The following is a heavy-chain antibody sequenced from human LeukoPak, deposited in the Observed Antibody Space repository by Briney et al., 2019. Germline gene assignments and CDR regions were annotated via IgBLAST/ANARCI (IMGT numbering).Heavy chain of an antibody. Sequence: GESLKTSCKGSGYSFTSYWIGWVRQMPGKGLEWMGIIYPGDSDTRYSPSFQGQVTISADKSISTAYLHWSSLKASDTAMYYCARHRRYCSSTSCYLNWFDPWGQGTLVTVSS. D-gene: IGHD2-2*01. CDR3: ARHRRYCSSTSCYLNWFDP. V-gene: IGHV5-51*01. CDR2: IYPGDSDT. CDR1: GYSFTSYW. J-gene: IGHJ5*02.